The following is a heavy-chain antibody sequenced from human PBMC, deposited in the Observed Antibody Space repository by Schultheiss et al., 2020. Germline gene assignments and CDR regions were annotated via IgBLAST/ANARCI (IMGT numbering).Heavy chain of an antibody. D-gene: IGHD3-10*01. V-gene: IGHV3-48*04. J-gene: IGHJ5*01. CDR3: VKRGAQPGVGLYYKQGWFES. CDR1: GFTFSTYA. Sequence: GGSLRLSCAASGFTFSTYAMSWVRQAPGKGLEWVSYISSSGSTIYYADSVKGRFTYPRDNAKNTLYLQMNSLRREDTAVYYCVKRGAQPGVGLYYKQGWFESWGQGALVTVSS. CDR2: ISSSGSTI.